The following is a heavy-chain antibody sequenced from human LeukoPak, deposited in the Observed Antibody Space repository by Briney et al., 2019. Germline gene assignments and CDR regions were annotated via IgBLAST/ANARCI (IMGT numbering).Heavy chain of an antibody. CDR3: ARDSNGPAF. V-gene: IGHV3-53*01. D-gene: IGHD3-22*01. J-gene: IGHJ4*02. CDR1: GFTVTNNY. CDR2: IYSDGGT. Sequence: PGGSLRLSCAVSGFTVTNNYMSWVRQAPGKGLEYVSVIYSDGGTFYSESVKGRFTISRDYSKNTLYLQVNSLRADDTAVYYCARDSNGPAFWGQGTLVTVSS.